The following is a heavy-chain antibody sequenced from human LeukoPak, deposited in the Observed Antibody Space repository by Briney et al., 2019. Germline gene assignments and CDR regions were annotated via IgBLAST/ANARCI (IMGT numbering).Heavy chain of an antibody. CDR3: ARAPKGYYFDY. J-gene: IGHJ4*02. V-gene: IGHV3-48*04. CDR2: ISSSSSTI. Sequence: GGSLRLSCAASGFTFSSYSMNWVRQAPGKGLEWVSYISSSSSTIYYADSVKGRFTISRDNAKNSLYLQMNSLRAEDTAVYYCARAPKGYYFDYWGQGTLVTVSS. CDR1: GFTFSSYS.